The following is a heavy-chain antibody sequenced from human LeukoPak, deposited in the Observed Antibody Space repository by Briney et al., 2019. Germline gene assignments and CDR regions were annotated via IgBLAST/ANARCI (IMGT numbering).Heavy chain of an antibody. J-gene: IGHJ4*02. V-gene: IGHV3-48*03. CDR2: ISSSGGSI. CDR3: AREGCSGGNCYIDY. Sequence: PGGSLRLSCAASGFTFSTCEMNWVRQAPGKGLEWVSYISSSGGSIYYADSVKGRFTISRDNAKNSLYLQMNSLRAEDTAIYYCAREGCSGGNCYIDYWGQGTLVTVSS. CDR1: GFTFSTCE. D-gene: IGHD2-15*01.